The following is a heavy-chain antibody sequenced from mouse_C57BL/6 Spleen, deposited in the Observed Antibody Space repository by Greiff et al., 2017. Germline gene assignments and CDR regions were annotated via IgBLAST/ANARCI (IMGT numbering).Heavy chain of an antibody. Sequence: EVQGVESGGGLVQPGGSLKLSCAASGFTFSDYYMYWVRQTPEKRLEWVAYISNGGGSTYYPDTVKGRFTISRDNAKNTLYLQMSRLESEDTAMYYCARQVYYDYAWYFDYWGQGTTLTVSS. J-gene: IGHJ2*01. CDR1: GFTFSDYY. CDR3: ARQVYYDYAWYFDY. V-gene: IGHV5-12*01. D-gene: IGHD2-4*01. CDR2: ISNGGGST.